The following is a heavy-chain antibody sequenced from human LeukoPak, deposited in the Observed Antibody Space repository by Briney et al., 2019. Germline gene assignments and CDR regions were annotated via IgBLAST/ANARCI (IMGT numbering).Heavy chain of an antibody. J-gene: IGHJ3*02. V-gene: IGHV1-46*01. CDR3: AREAAPYYYDSSGYYLRGAFDI. CDR1: GYTFTSYY. Sequence: GASVKVSCKASGYTFTSYYMHWVRQAPGQGLEWMGIINPSGGSTNYAQKFQGRVTITADESTSTAYMELSSLRSEDTAVYYCAREAAPYYYDSSGYYLRGAFDIWGQGTMVTVSS. CDR2: INPSGGST. D-gene: IGHD3-22*01.